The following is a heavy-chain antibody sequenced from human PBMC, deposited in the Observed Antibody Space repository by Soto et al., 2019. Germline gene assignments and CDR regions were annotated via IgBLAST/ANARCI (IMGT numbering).Heavy chain of an antibody. J-gene: IGHJ3*02. D-gene: IGHD1-26*01. CDR3: VIGCCNRSYAPEGFGI. CDR1: GGTFSTGS. CDR2: IIPMFGPP. Sequence: QVQLVQSGAEVKKPGSLVKVSCRASGGTFSTGSINWVRQAPGQGQEWMGNIIPMFGPPNYGRKFQGRYTIISDESTTTAYMELSSLTSKDTAVYYCVIGCCNRSYAPEGFGIRGQRTMVTVSS. V-gene: IGHV1-69*18.